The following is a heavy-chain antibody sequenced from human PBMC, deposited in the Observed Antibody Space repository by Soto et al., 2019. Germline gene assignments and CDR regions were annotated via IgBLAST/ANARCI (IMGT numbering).Heavy chain of an antibody. CDR3: AKDLYYDFWSGYYYYYGMDV. D-gene: IGHD3-3*01. J-gene: IGHJ6*02. V-gene: IGHV3-30*18. Sequence: LRLSCAASGFTFSSYGMHWVRQAPGKGLEWVAAISYDGSNKYYADSVKGRFTISRDNSKNTLYLQMSSLRAEDTAVYYCAKDLYYDFWSGYYYYYGMDVWGQGTTVTVSS. CDR2: ISYDGSNK. CDR1: GFTFSSYG.